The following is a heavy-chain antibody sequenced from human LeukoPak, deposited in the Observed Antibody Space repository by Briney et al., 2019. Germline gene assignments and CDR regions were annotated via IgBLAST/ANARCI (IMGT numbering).Heavy chain of an antibody. CDR3: ARDRSYGSGSYYNEDVNWFDP. Sequence: GASVKVSCKASGGTFSSYAISWVRQAPGQGLEWMGRIIPILGIANYAQKFQGRVTITADKSTSTAYMELSSLRSEDTAVYYCARDRSYGSGSYYNEDVNWFDPWGQGTLVTVYS. D-gene: IGHD3-10*01. CDR1: GGTFSSYA. V-gene: IGHV1-69*04. CDR2: IIPILGIA. J-gene: IGHJ5*02.